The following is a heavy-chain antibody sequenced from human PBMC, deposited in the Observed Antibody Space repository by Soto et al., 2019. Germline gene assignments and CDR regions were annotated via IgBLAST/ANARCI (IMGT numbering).Heavy chain of an antibody. V-gene: IGHV5-51*01. D-gene: IGHD3-10*01. J-gene: IGHJ4*02. CDR3: SRMARIVLCSVDRGVPIDY. CDR2: IYPGYSET. CDR1: VYSFTDYW. Sequence: PGESLKISCKGSVYSFTDYWIGWLRQMPGESLEWLGIIYPGYSETTYRPSFQGPVPISVDKSISTAFLQWSSRMASDTAIYYCSRMARIVLCSVDRGVPIDYWGQGTLVNVS.